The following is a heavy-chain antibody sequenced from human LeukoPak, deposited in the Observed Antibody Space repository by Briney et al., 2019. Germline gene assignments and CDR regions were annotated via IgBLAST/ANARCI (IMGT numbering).Heavy chain of an antibody. CDR2: MNPNSGNT. CDR1: GYTFTSYA. J-gene: IGHJ3*02. D-gene: IGHD6-19*01. V-gene: IGHV1-8*01. Sequence: ASVKVSCKASGYTFTSYAINWVRQAPGQGLEWMGWMNPNSGNTGYAQKFQGRVTMTRNTSISTAYMELSSLRSEDTAVYYCARSPHSIAVAGTYAFDIWGQGTMVTVSS. CDR3: ARSPHSIAVAGTYAFDI.